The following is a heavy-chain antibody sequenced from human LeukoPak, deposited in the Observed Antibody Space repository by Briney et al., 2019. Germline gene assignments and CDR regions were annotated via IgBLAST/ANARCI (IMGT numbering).Heavy chain of an antibody. J-gene: IGHJ4*01. CDR2: INLNSGGT. CDR3: ARRPIAAAGTVFDY. Sequence: ASAKVSCKASGYTFTGYYMHWVRQAPGQGLEWMGWINLNSGGTNYAQKFQGRVTMTRDTTISTAYMELRRLRSDDTAVYDCARRPIAAAGTVFDYWGQGTLVTVS. D-gene: IGHD6-13*01. CDR1: GYTFTGYY. V-gene: IGHV1-2*02.